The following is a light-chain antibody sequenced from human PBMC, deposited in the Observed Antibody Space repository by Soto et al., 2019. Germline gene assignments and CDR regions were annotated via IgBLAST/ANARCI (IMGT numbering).Light chain of an antibody. V-gene: IGKV3-15*01. CDR3: HQYSSSPPT. CDR1: ENVDTN. J-gene: IGKJ1*01. CDR2: GAS. Sequence: VRAQSPATLSVSTKEGATLSSRASENVDTNLAWYQHKPGQAPRLLIYGASTRAAGVPARFSGSGSGTEFTLTISSLESEDVAVYFCHQYSSSPPTVGQGTKVDI.